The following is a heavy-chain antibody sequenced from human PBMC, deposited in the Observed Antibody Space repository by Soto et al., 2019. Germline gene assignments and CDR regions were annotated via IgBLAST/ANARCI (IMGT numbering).Heavy chain of an antibody. D-gene: IGHD2-2*01. CDR1: GFTFSGSA. V-gene: IGHV3-73*01. J-gene: IGHJ6*02. CDR3: TRLALGYCSSTSCQGYYYYGMDV. CDR2: IRSKANSYAT. Sequence: GGSLRLSCAASGFTFSGSAMHWVRQASGKGLEWVGRIRSKANSYATAYAASVKGRFTISRDDSKNTAYLQMNSLKTENTAVYYCTRLALGYCSSTSCQGYYYYGMDVWGQGT.